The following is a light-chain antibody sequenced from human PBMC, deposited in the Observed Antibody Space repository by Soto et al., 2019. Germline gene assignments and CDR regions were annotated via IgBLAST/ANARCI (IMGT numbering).Light chain of an antibody. CDR3: QQRSNWQYT. Sequence: EIVLTQSPATLSLSPGERATLSCRASQSVSSYFAWYQQKPGQAPRLLIYDTSSRATGIPARFSGSGSGTDFTLTISGLEPEDFAVYYCQQRSNWQYTFGLGTRLEIK. CDR2: DTS. J-gene: IGKJ2*01. V-gene: IGKV3-11*01. CDR1: QSVSSY.